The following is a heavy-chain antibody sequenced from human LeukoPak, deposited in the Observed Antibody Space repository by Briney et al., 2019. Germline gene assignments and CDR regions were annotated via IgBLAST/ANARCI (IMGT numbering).Heavy chain of an antibody. D-gene: IGHD3-10*01. CDR2: FDPEDGET. V-gene: IGHV1-24*01. J-gene: IGHJ4*02. CDR1: GYTLTELS. Sequence: ASVKVSCKVSGYTLTELSMHWVRQAPGKGLEWMGGFDPEDGETIYAQKFEGRVTMTEDTSTDTAYMELSSLRSEDTAAYYCATVSTGGSGSYYFDYWGQGTLVTVSS. CDR3: ATVSTGGSGSYYFDY.